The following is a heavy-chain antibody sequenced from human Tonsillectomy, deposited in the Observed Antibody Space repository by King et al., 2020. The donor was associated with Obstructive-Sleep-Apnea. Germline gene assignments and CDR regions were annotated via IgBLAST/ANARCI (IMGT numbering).Heavy chain of an antibody. CDR2: LNHSGST. D-gene: IGHD4-23*01. CDR3: ARGGTTVVTPHRYFQH. CDR1: GGSFSGYY. V-gene: IGHV4-34*01. Sequence: QVQLQQWGAGLLKPSETLSLTCAVYGGSFSGYYWSWIRQPPGKGLGWIGELNHSGSTNYNPSLKRRDTISVDTPQNQFSLKLSSVTAAATAVYYCARGGTTVVTPHRYFQHWGQGTLVTVSS. J-gene: IGHJ1*01.